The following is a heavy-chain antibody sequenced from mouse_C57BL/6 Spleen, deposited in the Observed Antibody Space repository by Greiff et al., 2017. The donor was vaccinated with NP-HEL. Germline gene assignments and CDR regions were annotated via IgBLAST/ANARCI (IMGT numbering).Heavy chain of an antibody. D-gene: IGHD1-1*01. V-gene: IGHV1-62-2*01. CDR3: ARHEERDYGSKDWYFDV. CDR1: GYTFTEYT. Sequence: QVQLQQSGAELVKPGASVKLSCKASGYTFTEYTIHWVKQRSGQGLEWIGWFYPGSGSIKYNEKFKDKATLTADKSSSTVYMELSRLTSEDSAVYFCARHEERDYGSKDWYFDVWGTGTTVTVSS. J-gene: IGHJ1*03. CDR2: FYPGSGSI.